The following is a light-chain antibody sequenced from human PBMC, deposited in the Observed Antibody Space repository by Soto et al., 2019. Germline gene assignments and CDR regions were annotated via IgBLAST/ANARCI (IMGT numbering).Light chain of an antibody. V-gene: IGKV1-39*01. CDR2: AAS. CDR3: QQSYSTTWT. Sequence: ACVGEIVTVTCRASQGISTYLNWYQQKPGKAPKLLIYAASSLQSGVPSRFSGSGSETDFTLTISSLQPEDFATYSCQQSYSTTWTFGHGTKVDIK. CDR1: QGISTY. J-gene: IGKJ1*01.